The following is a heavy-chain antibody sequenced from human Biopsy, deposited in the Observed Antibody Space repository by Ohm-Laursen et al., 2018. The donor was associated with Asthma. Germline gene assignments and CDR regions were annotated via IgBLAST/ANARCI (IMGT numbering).Heavy chain of an antibody. V-gene: IGHV1-69*01. Sequence: SSVKVSCKAPGGTFSNFAISWVRQAPGQGLEWLGGIMTVFGTTNYAQKFQGRVTITADESASTAYMEVTSLRSEDTAIYYCARCQVGYSSGRSLLLKKIYYSGMDVWGQGTAVTVSS. CDR1: GGTFSNFA. CDR3: ARCQVGYSSGRSLLLKKIYYSGMDV. J-gene: IGHJ6*02. CDR2: IMTVFGTT. D-gene: IGHD6-19*01.